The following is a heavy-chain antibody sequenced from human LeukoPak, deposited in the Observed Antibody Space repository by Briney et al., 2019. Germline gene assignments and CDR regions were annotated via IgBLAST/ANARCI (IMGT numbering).Heavy chain of an antibody. V-gene: IGHV3-21*01. Sequence: GGSLRLSCAASGFTFSSYSMNWVRQAPGKGLEWVSSISSSSSYIYYADSVKGRFTISRDNAKNSLYLQMNSLRAEDTAVYYCAKETRGLLWFGESLHYGMDVWGKGTTVTVSS. CDR2: ISSSSSYI. CDR3: AKETRGLLWFGESLHYGMDV. CDR1: GFTFSSYS. D-gene: IGHD3-10*01. J-gene: IGHJ6*04.